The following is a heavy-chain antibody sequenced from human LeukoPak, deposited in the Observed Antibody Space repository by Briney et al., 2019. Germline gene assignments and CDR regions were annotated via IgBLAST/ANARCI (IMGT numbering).Heavy chain of an antibody. D-gene: IGHD2-2*01. CDR2: INPNSGGT. J-gene: IGHJ5*02. CDR3: ARDIGTDCSSTSCYETNWFDP. CDR1: GYTFTGYY. Sequence: VASVKVSCKAAGYTFTGYYMHWVRQAPGQGLKWMGWINPNSGGTNYAQKFQGRVTMTRDTSISTAYMELSRLRSDDTAVYYCARDIGTDCSSTSCYETNWFDPWGQGTLVTVSS. V-gene: IGHV1-2*02.